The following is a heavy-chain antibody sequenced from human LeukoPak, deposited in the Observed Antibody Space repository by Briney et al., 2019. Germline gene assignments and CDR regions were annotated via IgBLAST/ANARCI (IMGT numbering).Heavy chain of an antibody. J-gene: IGHJ5*02. D-gene: IGHD2-2*01. CDR1: GDSVSSNSVT. Sequence: SQTLSLTCAISGDSVSSNSVTWNWIRQSPSRGLEWLGRPYYRSTWYNDYAVSVRGRITVNPDTSKNQFSLHLNSVTPEDTAVYYCARRLTQYDCFDPWGQGILVTVSS. CDR2: PYYRSTWYN. V-gene: IGHV6-1*01. CDR3: ARRLTQYDCFDP.